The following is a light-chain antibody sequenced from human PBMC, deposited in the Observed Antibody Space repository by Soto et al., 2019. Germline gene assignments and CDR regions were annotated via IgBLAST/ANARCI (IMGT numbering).Light chain of an antibody. CDR3: QQYGSSPRT. Sequence: EIVLTQSPGTLSVSPGDRVTLSCRASQIVMSNYLAWYQQKPGQAPSLLIYGASSRATGVPDRFSGSGSGTDFTLTISRLEPEDFAVYYCQQYGSSPRTFGQGTKVDIK. CDR2: GAS. V-gene: IGKV3-20*01. J-gene: IGKJ1*01. CDR1: QIVMSNY.